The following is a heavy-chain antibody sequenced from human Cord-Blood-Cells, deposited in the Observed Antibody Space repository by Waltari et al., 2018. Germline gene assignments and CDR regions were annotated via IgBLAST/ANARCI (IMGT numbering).Heavy chain of an antibody. CDR1: GYTFTRYY. Sequence: QVQLVQSGAEVKKPGASVKVSCKASGYTFTRYYMHWVRKAPGQGLEWMGIIKPSGGSTSYAQKFQGRVTMTRDTSTSTVYMELSSLRSEDTAVYYCARDLLVPTKTVDYWGQGTLVTVSS. D-gene: IGHD6-13*01. CDR3: ARDLLVPTKTVDY. CDR2: IKPSGGST. V-gene: IGHV1-46*01. J-gene: IGHJ4*02.